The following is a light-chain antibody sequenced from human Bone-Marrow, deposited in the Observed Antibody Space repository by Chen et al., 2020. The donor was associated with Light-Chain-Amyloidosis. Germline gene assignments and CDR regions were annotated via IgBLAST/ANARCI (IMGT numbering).Light chain of an antibody. CDR3: QVWDRSSDRPV. CDR1: NIGSTS. CDR2: DDS. Sequence: SYVLTQPSSVSVAPGQTATIACGGNNIGSTSVHWYQQTPGQAPLLVVYDDSDRPSGIPERWSGSNSGNTATLTLSRVEAGDEADYYGQVWDRSSDRPVFGGGTKLTVL. V-gene: IGLV3-21*02. J-gene: IGLJ3*02.